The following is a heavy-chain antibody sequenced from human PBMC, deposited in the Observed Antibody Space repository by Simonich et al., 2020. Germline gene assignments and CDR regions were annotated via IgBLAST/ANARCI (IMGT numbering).Heavy chain of an antibody. V-gene: IGHV1-2*02. CDR2: INPKSGCT. D-gene: IGHD6-6*01. J-gene: IGHJ3*02. Sequence: QVQLVQSGAEVKKPGASVKVSCKASGYTFTGYYMHWVQQAPGQGLGLIGWINPKSGCTNYAQKFQGRVTMTRDTSISTAYMGLSRLRSDDTAVYYCARARLYSSSHAFDIWGQGTMVTVSS. CDR1: GYTFTGYY. CDR3: ARARLYSSSHAFDI.